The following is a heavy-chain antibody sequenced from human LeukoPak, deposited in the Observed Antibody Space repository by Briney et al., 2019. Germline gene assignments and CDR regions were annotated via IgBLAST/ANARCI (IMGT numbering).Heavy chain of an antibody. V-gene: IGHV3-64*01. CDR1: VFTFSSYP. D-gene: IGHD6-19*01. Sequence: GGSLRLSCAASVFTFSSYPMHWVRQAPGKGLEYVSAITSNGGGTYYANSVKGRFTVSRDNSKNTLFLQMGSLRAEDTAVYYCARGRSSGWHDFDYWGQGTLVTVSS. J-gene: IGHJ4*02. CDR2: ITSNGGGT. CDR3: ARGRSSGWHDFDY.